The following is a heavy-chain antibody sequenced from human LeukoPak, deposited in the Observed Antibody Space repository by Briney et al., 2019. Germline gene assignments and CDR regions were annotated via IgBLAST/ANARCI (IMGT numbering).Heavy chain of an antibody. CDR2: IYYSGST. D-gene: IGHD3-22*01. V-gene: IGHV4-39*07. CDR3: ARDLSVYDSSGYYHQGNAFDI. Sequence: SETLSLTCTVSGGSISSSSYYWGWIRQPPGKGLEWIGSIYYSGSTYYNPSLKSRVTISVDTSKNQFSLKLSSVTAADTAVYYCARDLSVYDSSGYYHQGNAFDIWGQGTMVTVSS. CDR1: GGSISSSSYY. J-gene: IGHJ3*02.